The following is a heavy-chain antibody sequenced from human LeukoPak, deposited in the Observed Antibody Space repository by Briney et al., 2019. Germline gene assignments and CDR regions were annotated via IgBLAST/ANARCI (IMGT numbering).Heavy chain of an antibody. CDR1: GGSFSGYY. V-gene: IGHV4-34*01. J-gene: IGHJ4*02. CDR3: ARGRGYCSGGSCSHYFDY. D-gene: IGHD2-15*01. CDR2: INHSGST. Sequence: SETLSLTCAVYGGSFSGYYWSWIRQAPGKGLEWIGEINHSGSTNYNPSLKSRVTISVDTSKNQFSLKLSSVTAADTAVYYCARGRGYCSGGSCSHYFDYWGQGTLVTVSS.